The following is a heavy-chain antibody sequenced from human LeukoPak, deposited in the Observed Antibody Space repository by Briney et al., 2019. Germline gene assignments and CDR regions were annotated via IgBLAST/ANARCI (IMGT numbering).Heavy chain of an antibody. D-gene: IGHD3-3*01. V-gene: IGHV1-2*02. CDR1: GYTLTGYY. CDR2: INPNSGGT. Sequence: ASVKVSCKASGYTLTGYYMHWVRQAPGQGLEWMGWINPNSGGTNYAQKFQGRVTMTRDTSISTAYMELSRLRSDDTAVYYCARDQTYYDFWSGYPSYYFDYWGQGTLVTVSS. CDR3: ARDQTYYDFWSGYPSYYFDY. J-gene: IGHJ4*02.